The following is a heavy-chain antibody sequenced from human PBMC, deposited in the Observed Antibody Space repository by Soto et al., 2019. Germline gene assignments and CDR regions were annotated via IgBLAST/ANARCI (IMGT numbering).Heavy chain of an antibody. D-gene: IGHD1-7*01. CDR3: VRRVSGNYDY. V-gene: IGHV3-64*01. CDR1: GFTFSSYD. J-gene: IGHJ4*02. Sequence: EVQLAESGGGMVQPGGSLRLSCVASGFTFSSYDMHWVRQAPGKGLEYVSSISSNGGTTYYGNSVKGRFTISRDNSKNTLYLQTGCQRAEDMAVYYCVRRVSGNYDYWGQGTLVTVSS. CDR2: ISSNGGTT.